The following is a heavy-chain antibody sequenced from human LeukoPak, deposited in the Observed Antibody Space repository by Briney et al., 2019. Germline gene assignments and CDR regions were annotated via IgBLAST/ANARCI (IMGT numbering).Heavy chain of an antibody. D-gene: IGHD3-10*01. Sequence: SETLSLTCTVSGGSISSITYYWGWIRQPPGKGLEWIVSIYYSGTTYYNPALKSRITISVNTNKNQYSLRQSPVTAATTAVYYCARHGGYYGSGSYSFFDYWGQGTLVTVSS. CDR3: ARHGGYYGSGSYSFFDY. V-gene: IGHV4-39*01. CDR1: GGSISSITYY. J-gene: IGHJ4*02. CDR2: IYYSGTT.